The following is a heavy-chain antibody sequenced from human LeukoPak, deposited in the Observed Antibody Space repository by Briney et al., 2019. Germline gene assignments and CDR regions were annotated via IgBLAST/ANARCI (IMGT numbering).Heavy chain of an antibody. V-gene: IGHV4-59*01. CDR2: IYYSGST. Sequence: PSETLSLTCTVSGGSISSYYWSWIRQPPGKGLEWIGYIYYSGSTNYNPSLKSRVTISVDTSKNQFSLKLSSVTAADTAVYYCARVGVDYGGNLFDYWGQGTLVTVSS. CDR3: ARVGVDYGGNLFDY. J-gene: IGHJ4*02. D-gene: IGHD4-23*01. CDR1: GGSISSYY.